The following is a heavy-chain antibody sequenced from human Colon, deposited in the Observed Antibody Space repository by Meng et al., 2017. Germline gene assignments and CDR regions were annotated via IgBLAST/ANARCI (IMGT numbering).Heavy chain of an antibody. D-gene: IGHD3-16*01. CDR2: IYSGGHI. Sequence: QVQLQESGPGLVKPSETLSLTCAVSGGSISNLYYSWIRQPPGKGLEWVGYIYSGGHINYNPSLKSRATISIDTSKNQLSLNLTSVTADDTAVYYCARNWVGGGLLSDHWGQGTLVTVSS. CDR1: GGSISNLY. J-gene: IGHJ4*02. V-gene: IGHV4-59*11. CDR3: ARNWVGGGLLSDH.